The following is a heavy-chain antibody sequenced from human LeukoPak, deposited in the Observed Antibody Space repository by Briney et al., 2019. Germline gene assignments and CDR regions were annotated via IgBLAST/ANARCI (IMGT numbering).Heavy chain of an antibody. CDR1: GGSISSYY. CDR2: IYYTGGT. CDR3: ARETYCSSTSCYRESFDP. V-gene: IGHV4-39*02. D-gene: IGHD2-2*01. Sequence: PSETLSLTCTVSGGSISSYYWGWIRQPPEKGLEWIGSIYYTGGTNYSPSLKSRVTISVDTSKNQFSLKLSSVTAADTAVYYCARETYCSSTSCYRESFDPWGQGTLVTVSS. J-gene: IGHJ5*02.